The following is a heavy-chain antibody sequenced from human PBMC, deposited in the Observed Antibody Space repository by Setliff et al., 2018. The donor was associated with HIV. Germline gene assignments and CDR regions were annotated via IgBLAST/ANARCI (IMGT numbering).Heavy chain of an antibody. CDR1: GYSINGGFS. CDR2: IYQSGSI. Sequence: SETLSLTCAASGYSINGGFSRAWIRQPPGQGPQWIGSIYQSGSIYYNPSLQSRVTISVDSSKNQFSLNLFSVTAADTAVYYCAREFSSSSFDQWGQGTLVTVSS. V-gene: IGHV4-38-2*02. D-gene: IGHD6-6*01. CDR3: AREFSSSSFDQ. J-gene: IGHJ4*02.